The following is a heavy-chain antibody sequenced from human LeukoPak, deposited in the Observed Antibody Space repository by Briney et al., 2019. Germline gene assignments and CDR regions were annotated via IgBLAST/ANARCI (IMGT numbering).Heavy chain of an antibody. D-gene: IGHD5-24*01. J-gene: IGHJ5*02. CDR1: GYTFTSYY. V-gene: IGHV1-46*01. CDR2: INPSGGST. CDR3: ARDSVRDRLYNWFDP. Sequence: ASVKVSCKASGYTFTSYYMHWVRQAPGQGLEWMGIINPSGGSTSYAQKSQGRVTMTRDTSTSTVYMELSSLRSEDAAVYYCARDSVRDRLYNWFDPWGQGTLVTVSS.